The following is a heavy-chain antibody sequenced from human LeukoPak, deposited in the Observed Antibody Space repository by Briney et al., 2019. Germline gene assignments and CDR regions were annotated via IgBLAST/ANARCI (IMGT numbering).Heavy chain of an antibody. V-gene: IGHV3-7*05. CDR3: ARQLSGWFDADPY. CDR1: GFTFSSYW. Sequence: PGGSLRLSCAASGFTFSSYWMSWVRQAPGKGLEWVANIKQDGSQKHYVDSVKGRFTISRDNAKNSLYLQMNSLRAEDTAVYFCARQLSGWFDADPYWGQGTLVTVSS. D-gene: IGHD6-19*01. CDR2: IKQDGSQK. J-gene: IGHJ4*02.